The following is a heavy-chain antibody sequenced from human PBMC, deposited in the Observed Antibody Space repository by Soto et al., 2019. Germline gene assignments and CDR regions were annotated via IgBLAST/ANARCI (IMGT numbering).Heavy chain of an antibody. Sequence: GGSLRLSCAASGFTFSSYSMNWVRQAPGKGLEWVSYISSSSSTIYYADSVKGRFTISRDNAKNSLYLQMNSLRAEDTAVYYCARGLEVFALSWVSANYYMDVWGKGTTVTVSS. CDR2: ISSSSSTI. V-gene: IGHV3-48*01. D-gene: IGHD1-26*01. J-gene: IGHJ6*03. CDR3: ARGLEVFALSWVSANYYMDV. CDR1: GFTFSSYS.